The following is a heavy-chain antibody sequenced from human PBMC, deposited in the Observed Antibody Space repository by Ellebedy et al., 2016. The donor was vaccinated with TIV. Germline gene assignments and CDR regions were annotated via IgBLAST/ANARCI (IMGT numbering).Heavy chain of an antibody. D-gene: IGHD3-9*01. CDR2: ISGLNGNT. J-gene: IGHJ4*02. V-gene: IGHV1-18*04. CDR1: GYTFTSYT. Sequence: ASVKVSCKASGYTFTSYTIIWVRQAPGQGLEWVGWISGLNGNTKYEEKLQGRVTMTADTSTSTAYMELRSLRSDDTAVYYCARADYEILTGYYIPLHFDYWGQGTLVTVSS. CDR3: ARADYEILTGYYIPLHFDY.